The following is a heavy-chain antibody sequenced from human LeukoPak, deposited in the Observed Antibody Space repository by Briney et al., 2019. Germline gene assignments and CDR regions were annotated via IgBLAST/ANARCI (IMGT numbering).Heavy chain of an antibody. D-gene: IGHD6-19*01. V-gene: IGHV3-74*01. Sequence: GRSLRLSCAASGFTVSSHWMHWVRQVPGKGLVWVARINEDGSSIIYADSVKGRFAISSDIAENTIYLLMNSLRVEDTAIYYCIRSSGWPDSWGQGTLVTVSS. CDR1: GFTVSSHW. CDR2: INEDGSSI. J-gene: IGHJ5*01. CDR3: IRSSGWPDS.